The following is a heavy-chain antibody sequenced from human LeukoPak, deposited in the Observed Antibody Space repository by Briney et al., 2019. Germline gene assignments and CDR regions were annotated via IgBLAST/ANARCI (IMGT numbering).Heavy chain of an antibody. Sequence: PGGSLRLSCAASGFSLGAYIMNWVRQAPGKGLEWVSSISSNSYYIYYADSVRGRFTISRDNAKNSLFLQMNSLRAEDTAVYYCARWLVGALKPGAFDLWGQGTRVTVSS. CDR3: ARWLVGALKPGAFDL. CDR2: ISSNSYYI. CDR1: GFSLGAYI. D-gene: IGHD1-26*01. V-gene: IGHV3-21*01. J-gene: IGHJ3*01.